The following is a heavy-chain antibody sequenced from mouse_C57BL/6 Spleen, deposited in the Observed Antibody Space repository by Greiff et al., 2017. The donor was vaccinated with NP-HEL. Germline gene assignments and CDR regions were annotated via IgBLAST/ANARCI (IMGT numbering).Heavy chain of an antibody. CDR3: AIFTTTGTSY. Sequence: QVQLQQPGAELVMPGASVKLSCKASGYTFTSYWMHWVKQRPGQGLEWIGEIDPSDSYTNYNQKFKGKSTLTVDKSSSTAYMQLSSLTSEDSAVYYCAIFTTTGTSYWGQGTTLTVSS. D-gene: IGHD1-1*01. V-gene: IGHV1-69*01. CDR1: GYTFTSYW. J-gene: IGHJ2*01. CDR2: IDPSDSYT.